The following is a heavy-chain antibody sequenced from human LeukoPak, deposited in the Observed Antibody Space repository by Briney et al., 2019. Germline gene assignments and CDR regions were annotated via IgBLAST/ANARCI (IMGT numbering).Heavy chain of an antibody. CDR2: IRYDGSNK. D-gene: IGHD3-16*01. Sequence: PGGSLRLSCAASGFTFSSYGMHWVRQAPGKGLEWVAFIRYDGSNKYYADSVKGRFTISRDNSKNTLYLQMNSLRAEDTAVYYWAKVYNPSLGELFGYWGQGTLVTVSS. J-gene: IGHJ4*02. CDR3: AKVYNPSLGELFGY. CDR1: GFTFSSYG. V-gene: IGHV3-30*02.